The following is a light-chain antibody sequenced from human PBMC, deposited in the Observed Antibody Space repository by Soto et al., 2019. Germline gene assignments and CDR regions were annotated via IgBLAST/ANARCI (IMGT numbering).Light chain of an antibody. CDR1: QSVRNN. CDR3: QQYNNWPLWT. Sequence: EIVMTQSPATLSVSLGERATLSCRASQSVRNNLAWYQQRPGQAPRLLIYGASTRATGIPARFSGSGSGTEFTLTISSLQSEDFAVYYCQQYNNWPLWTFGQGTKVDIK. CDR2: GAS. V-gene: IGKV3-15*01. J-gene: IGKJ1*01.